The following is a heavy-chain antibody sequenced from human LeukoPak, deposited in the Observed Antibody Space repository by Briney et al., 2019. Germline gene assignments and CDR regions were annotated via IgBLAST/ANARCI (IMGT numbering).Heavy chain of an antibody. CDR2: SHHSGST. J-gene: IGHJ6*03. Sequence: SYTRSLSGAVYGGSFRGCFWSWLRKTPVKRQTGMGESHHSGSTNSNPSLQSRVTLSVATSKNQFSLKLSSVTAADTAVYYCARGHGTISPRGYYYYYMDVWGKGTTVTVSS. CDR1: GGSFRGCF. V-gene: IGHV4-34*01. D-gene: IGHD3-3*01. CDR3: ARGHGTISPRGYYYYYMDV.